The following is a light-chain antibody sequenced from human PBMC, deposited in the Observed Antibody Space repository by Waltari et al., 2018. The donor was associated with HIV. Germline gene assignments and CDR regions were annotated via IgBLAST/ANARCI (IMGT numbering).Light chain of an antibody. V-gene: IGLV2-14*01. J-gene: IGLJ1*01. CDR3: ASFSSTFTYV. CDR2: EDT. CDR1: SDDVGGYSY. Sequence: QSALTQPASVSASPGQSITISCTGSSDDVGGYSYVSWDQQFPGKAPKLLISEDTDRASEISLRFSGAKSANTASLTISGLRPEDEADYFCASFSSTFTYVFGTGTKVTVL.